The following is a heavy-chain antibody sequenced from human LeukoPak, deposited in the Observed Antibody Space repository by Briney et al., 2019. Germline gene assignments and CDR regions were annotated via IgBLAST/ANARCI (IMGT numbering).Heavy chain of an antibody. CDR3: ARDRDYGDYNTQDLFVY. J-gene: IGHJ4*02. Sequence: ASVTVSCKASGYTFTNFGISRVRQAPGQGLEWMGWISAYNGNTNYAQRLQGRVTMTTDTSTSTAYMELRSLRSDDTAVYYCARDRDYGDYNTQDLFVYWGQGTLVTVSS. V-gene: IGHV1-18*01. D-gene: IGHD4-17*01. CDR1: GYTFTNFG. CDR2: ISAYNGNT.